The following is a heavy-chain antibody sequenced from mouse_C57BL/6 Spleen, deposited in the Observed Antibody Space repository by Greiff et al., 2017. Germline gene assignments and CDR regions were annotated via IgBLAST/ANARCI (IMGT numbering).Heavy chain of an antibody. CDR2: IDPETGGT. D-gene: IGHD1-1*01. V-gene: IGHV1-15*01. Sequence: VKLQESGAELVRPGASVTLSCKASGYTFTDYEMHWVKQTPVHGLEWIGAIDPETGGTAYNQKFKGKAILTADKSSSTAYMELRSLTSEDSAVYYCTNYYGSSYEAMDYWGQGTSVTVSS. CDR1: GYTFTDYE. J-gene: IGHJ4*01. CDR3: TNYYGSSYEAMDY.